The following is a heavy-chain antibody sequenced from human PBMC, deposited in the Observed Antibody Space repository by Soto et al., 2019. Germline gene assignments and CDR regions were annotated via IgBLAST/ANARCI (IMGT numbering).Heavy chain of an antibody. D-gene: IGHD3-22*01. CDR2: ISYDGSNK. CDR3: ARDLGRDYDSSGSSDY. Sequence: GGSLRLSCAASGFTCSSYAMHWVRQAPGKGLEWVAVISYDGSNKYYADSVKGRFTISRDNSKNTLYLQMNSLRAEDTAVYYCARDLGRDYDSSGSSDYWGQGTLVTVSS. CDR1: GFTCSSYA. V-gene: IGHV3-30-3*01. J-gene: IGHJ4*02.